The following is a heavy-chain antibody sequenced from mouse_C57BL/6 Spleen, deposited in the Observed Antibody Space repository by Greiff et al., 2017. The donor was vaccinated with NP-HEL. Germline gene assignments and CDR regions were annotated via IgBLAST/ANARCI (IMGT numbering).Heavy chain of an antibody. V-gene: IGHV1-52*01. CDR2: IDPSDSET. Sequence: VQLQQPGAELVRPGSSVKLSCKASGYTFTSYWMHWVKQRPIQGLEWIGNIDPSDSETHYNQKFKDKATLTVDKSSSTAYMQLSSLTSEDSAVYYCARWTAQATFAYWGQGTLVTVSA. D-gene: IGHD3-2*02. J-gene: IGHJ3*01. CDR1: GYTFTSYW. CDR3: ARWTAQATFAY.